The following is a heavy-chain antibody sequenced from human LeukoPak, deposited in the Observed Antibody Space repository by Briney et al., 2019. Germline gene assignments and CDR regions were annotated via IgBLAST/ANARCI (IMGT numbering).Heavy chain of an antibody. J-gene: IGHJ4*02. CDR3: ARRELAVAGTGLDY. Sequence: APVKVSCKSSGYTFTGYYMHWVRQAPGQGLEWMGWINPNSGDTNYAQKFQGRVTVTRDTSISTAYMDLSRLRSDDTAVYYCARRELAVAGTGLDYWGQGTLVTVSS. CDR2: INPNSGDT. V-gene: IGHV1-2*02. D-gene: IGHD6-19*01. CDR1: GYTFTGYY.